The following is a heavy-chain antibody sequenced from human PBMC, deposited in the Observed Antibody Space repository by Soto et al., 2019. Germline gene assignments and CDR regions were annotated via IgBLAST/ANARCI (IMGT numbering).Heavy chain of an antibody. V-gene: IGHV3-30*18. CDR3: AKIAAAGPDYYYMDV. CDR2: ISYDGSNK. Sequence: GGSLRLSCAASGFTFSSYGMHWVRQAPGKGLEWVAVISYDGSNKYYADSVKGRFTISRDNSKNTLYLQMNSLRAEDTAVYYCAKIAAAGPDYYYMDVWGKGTTVTVSS. D-gene: IGHD6-13*01. CDR1: GFTFSSYG. J-gene: IGHJ6*03.